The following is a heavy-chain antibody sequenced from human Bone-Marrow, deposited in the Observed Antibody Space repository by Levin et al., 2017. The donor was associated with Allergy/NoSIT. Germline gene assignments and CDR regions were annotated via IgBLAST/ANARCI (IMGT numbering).Heavy chain of an antibody. J-gene: IGHJ6*02. CDR3: ARGAYRLPYSSSSYDYYYYGMDV. CDR1: GYTFTSYD. CDR2: MNPNSGNT. D-gene: IGHD6-6*01. Sequence: ASVKVSCKASGYTFTSYDINWVRQATGQGLEWMGWMNPNSGNTGYAQKFQGRVTMTRNTSISTAYMELSSLRSEDTAVYYCARGAYRLPYSSSSYDYYYYGMDVWGQGTTVTVSS. V-gene: IGHV1-8*01.